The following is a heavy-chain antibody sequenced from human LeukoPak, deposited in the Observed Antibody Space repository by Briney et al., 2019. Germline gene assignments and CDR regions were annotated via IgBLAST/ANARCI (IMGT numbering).Heavy chain of an antibody. CDR2: ISYDGSNK. CDR3: AKEYLGYCSSTSCLFDY. CDR1: GFTFRSYG. J-gene: IGHJ4*02. Sequence: PGGSLRLSCAASGFTFRSYGMHWVRQAPGKGLEWVAVISYDGSNKYYADSVKGRFTISRDNSKNTLYLQMNSLRAEDTAVYYCAKEYLGYCSSTSCLFDYWGQGTLVTVSS. D-gene: IGHD2-2*01. V-gene: IGHV3-30*18.